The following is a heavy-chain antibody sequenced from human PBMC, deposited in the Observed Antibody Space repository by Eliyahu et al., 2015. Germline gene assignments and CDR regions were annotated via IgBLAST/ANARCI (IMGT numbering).Heavy chain of an antibody. CDR1: GFSFDDYA. D-gene: IGHD3-3*01. V-gene: IGHV3-9*01. J-gene: IGHJ6*02. Sequence: EVQLVESGGGLAQPGRSLRLSCXASGFSFDDYAMHWVRQAPGKGLEWVSGISWNSGNIGYADSVKGRFTISRDNAKNSLYLQMNSLRDEDTALYYCAKDKRTRFFQYHGMDVWGQGTTVTVSS. CDR2: ISWNSGNI. CDR3: AKDKRTRFFQYHGMDV.